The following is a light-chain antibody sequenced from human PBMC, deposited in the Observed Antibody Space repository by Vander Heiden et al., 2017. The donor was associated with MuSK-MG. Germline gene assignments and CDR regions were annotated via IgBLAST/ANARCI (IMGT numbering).Light chain of an antibody. CDR1: QGISNY. V-gene: IGKV1-8*01. J-gene: IGKJ1*01. CDR3: QQYYSYLPA. CDR2: AAF. Sequence: AIRMTQSPSSFSASTGDRVTITCRANQGISNYLAWYQQKPGKAPKLLIYAAFTLQSGVPSRFSGSGSGTDFTLTISRLQSEDFATYYCQQYYSYLPAFGQGTRVEIK.